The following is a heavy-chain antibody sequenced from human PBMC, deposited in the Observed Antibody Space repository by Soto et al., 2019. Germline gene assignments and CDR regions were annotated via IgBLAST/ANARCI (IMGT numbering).Heavy chain of an antibody. Sequence: EVQLVESGGGLVPPGGSVRLSCAASGFIFKMYWMHWVRPSPGKGLVWISRIYNDGTYSDYADSVRGRFTISRDNGNDTLYLQMNNLRAEDSGLYYCTRGPRPISTGTGAYWGQGTQVTVSS. J-gene: IGHJ4*02. D-gene: IGHD3-10*01. CDR2: IYNDGTYS. V-gene: IGHV3-74*01. CDR1: GFIFKMYW. CDR3: TRGPRPISTGTGAY.